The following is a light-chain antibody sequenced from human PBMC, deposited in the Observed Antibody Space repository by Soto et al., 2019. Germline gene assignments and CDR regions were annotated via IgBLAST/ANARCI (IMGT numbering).Light chain of an antibody. V-gene: IGKV3-15*01. CDR1: QSVSSN. Sequence: EIVMTQSPATLSVSPGERASLSFSASQSVSSNLAWYQQKPGQAPRLLIYGASTRATGIPARFSGSGSGTEFTLTISSLQSEDFAVYYCQQYNKWPPITFGQGTRLEIK. CDR2: GAS. J-gene: IGKJ5*01. CDR3: QQYNKWPPIT.